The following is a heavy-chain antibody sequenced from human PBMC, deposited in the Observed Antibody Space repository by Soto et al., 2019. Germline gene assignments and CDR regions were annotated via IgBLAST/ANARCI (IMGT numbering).Heavy chain of an antibody. CDR2: IYPGDSDT. Sequence: PGESLKSSCQGSGYSFASYWIGWVRQMPGKDLEWMGIIYPGDSDTRYSPSFQGQVTISADKSLSIAYLQMNSLKTEDTAVYYCTRLLLGYYYGMDVWGQGTTVTVSS. D-gene: IGHD2-15*01. CDR3: TRLLLGYYYGMDV. CDR1: GYSFASYW. J-gene: IGHJ6*02. V-gene: IGHV5-51*01.